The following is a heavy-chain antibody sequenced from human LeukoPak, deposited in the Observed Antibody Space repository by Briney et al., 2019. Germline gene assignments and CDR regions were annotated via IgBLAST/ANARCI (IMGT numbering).Heavy chain of an antibody. CDR1: GGSISRAEYY. V-gene: IGHV4-30-4*08. J-gene: IGHJ4*02. CDR2: IYYSGST. Sequence: PSQTLSLTCTVSGGSISRAEYYWSWIRQPPGKGLVWIGYIYYSGSTYYNPSLKSRATISVDTSKNQFSLKLSSVTAADTAVYYCARDSDFWSGYYYFDYWGQGTLVTVSS. CDR3: ARDSDFWSGYYYFDY. D-gene: IGHD3-3*01.